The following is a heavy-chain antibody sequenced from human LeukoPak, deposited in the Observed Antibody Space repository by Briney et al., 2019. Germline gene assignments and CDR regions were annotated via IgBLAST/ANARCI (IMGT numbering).Heavy chain of an antibody. D-gene: IGHD6-13*01. Sequence: GGSLRLSCAASGFTFSSYGMNWVRQAPGKGLEWVSYISSSSNIMNYADSVKGRFTTSRDNAKNSLYLQMNSLRAEDTAVYYCAAGYSSSWSTDYWGQGTLVTVSS. V-gene: IGHV3-48*01. CDR2: ISSSSNIM. CDR3: AAGYSSSWSTDY. CDR1: GFTFSSYG. J-gene: IGHJ4*02.